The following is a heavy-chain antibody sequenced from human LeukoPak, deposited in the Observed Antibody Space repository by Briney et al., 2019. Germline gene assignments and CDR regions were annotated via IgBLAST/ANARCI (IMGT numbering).Heavy chain of an antibody. V-gene: IGHV4-34*01. CDR2: INHSGST. D-gene: IGHD6-13*01. Sequence: SETLSLTCAVYGGSFSGYYWSWIRQPPGKGLEWIGEINHSGSTNYNPSLKSRVTISVDTSKSQFSLKLSSGTAADTAVYYCARVIADWFDPWGQGTLVTVSS. CDR3: ARVIADWFDP. CDR1: GGSFSGYY. J-gene: IGHJ5*02.